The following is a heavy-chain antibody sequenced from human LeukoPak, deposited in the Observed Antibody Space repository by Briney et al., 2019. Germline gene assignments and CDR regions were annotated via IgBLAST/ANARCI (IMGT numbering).Heavy chain of an antibody. CDR1: GFTFSSYG. Sequence: GGSLRLSCAATGFTFSSYGMHWVRQAPGKGLEWVSAISGSGGSTYYADSVKGRFTISRDNSKNTLYLQMNSLRAEDTAVYYCAKGIGYSSSWPFDYWGQGTLVTVSS. CDR3: AKGIGYSSSWPFDY. J-gene: IGHJ4*02. CDR2: ISGSGGST. V-gene: IGHV3-23*01. D-gene: IGHD6-13*01.